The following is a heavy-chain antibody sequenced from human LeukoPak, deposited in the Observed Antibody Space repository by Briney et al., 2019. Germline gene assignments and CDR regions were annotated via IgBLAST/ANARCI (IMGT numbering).Heavy chain of an antibody. CDR2: IHYSGTT. J-gene: IGHJ6*02. Sequence: SETLSLTCTVSGASSTSYYWSWIRQPPGKGLEWMGYIHYSGTTNYNPTVTTRVTFSVDTSKAQVSLKLRSVTAADTAVYYCARHLPNRGSYGMDVWDQGTTVTVS. V-gene: IGHV4-59*08. CDR1: GASSTSYY. CDR3: ARHLPNRGSYGMDV. D-gene: IGHD1-26*01.